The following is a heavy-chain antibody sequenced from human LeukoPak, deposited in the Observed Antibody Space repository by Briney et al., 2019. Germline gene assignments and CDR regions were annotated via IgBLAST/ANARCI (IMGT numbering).Heavy chain of an antibody. Sequence: ASVKVSCKVSGYTLTELSIHWVRQAPGKGLEWMGGFDPEDGETIYAQKFQGRVTMTEDTSTDTAYMELSSLRSEDTAVYYCATADIVVVPAATQTPYYYYYYMDVWGKGTTVTVSS. CDR1: GYTLTELS. V-gene: IGHV1-24*01. J-gene: IGHJ6*03. D-gene: IGHD2-2*01. CDR2: FDPEDGET. CDR3: ATADIVVVPAATQTPYYYYYYMDV.